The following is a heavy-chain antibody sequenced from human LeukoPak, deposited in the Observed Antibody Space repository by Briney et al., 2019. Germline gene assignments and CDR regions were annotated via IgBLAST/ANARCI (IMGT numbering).Heavy chain of an antibody. CDR3: AKSQSGSLDS. D-gene: IGHD1-26*01. Sequence: GGSLRLSCAASGFNFDDYAMHWVRQAPGKGLEWVSGISWNSGSVGYADSVKGRFTISRDNARNSLYLQMNSLRVEDTAFYYCAKSQSGSLDSWGRGTLVTVSS. V-gene: IGHV3-9*01. CDR2: ISWNSGSV. J-gene: IGHJ4*02. CDR1: GFNFDDYA.